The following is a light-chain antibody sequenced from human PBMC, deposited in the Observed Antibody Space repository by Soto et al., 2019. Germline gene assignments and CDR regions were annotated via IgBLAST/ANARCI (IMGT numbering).Light chain of an antibody. CDR1: QSISSY. Sequence: DIRVTQSPSSLSASVGARVTITCRASQSISSYLNWYQQKPGKAPKLLIYAASSLQSGVPSRFSDSGSETDFTLAISSLQPEDFATYYCQQSYSTPLTCGGGTKVEIK. J-gene: IGKJ4*01. V-gene: IGKV1-39*01. CDR2: AAS. CDR3: QQSYSTPLT.